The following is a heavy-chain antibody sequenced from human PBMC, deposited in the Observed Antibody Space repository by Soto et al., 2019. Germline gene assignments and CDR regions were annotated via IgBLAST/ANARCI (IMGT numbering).Heavy chain of an antibody. CDR3: AIGSGWQDMDY. Sequence: SETLSLTSIVSGVSISSYYWTWIRQPAGKGLEWIGRSYSSGSTDYNPSLKSRVTMSADTSKNRFSLKLNSVTAADTAVYYCAIGSGWQDMDYWGRGTLVTVSS. V-gene: IGHV4-4*07. CDR2: SYSSGST. CDR1: GVSISSYY. J-gene: IGHJ4*02. D-gene: IGHD6-19*01.